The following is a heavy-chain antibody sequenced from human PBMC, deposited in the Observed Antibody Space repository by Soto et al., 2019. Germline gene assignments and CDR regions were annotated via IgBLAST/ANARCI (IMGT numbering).Heavy chain of an antibody. V-gene: IGHV3-23*01. CDR3: AKADYYDSSVH. CDR1: GFMFSSYA. D-gene: IGHD3-22*01. J-gene: IGHJ4*02. Sequence: PGGSLRLSCTVSGFMFSSYAMSWVRQAPGKGLEWVSGISGSGGNSTYYTDSVKGRFTISRDSSKNTLYLQMHSLRAEDTAVYYCAKADYYDSSVHWGQGTPVTVSS. CDR2: ISGSGGNST.